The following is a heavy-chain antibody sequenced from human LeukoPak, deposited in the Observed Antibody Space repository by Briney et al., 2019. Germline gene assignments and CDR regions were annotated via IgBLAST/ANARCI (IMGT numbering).Heavy chain of an antibody. J-gene: IGHJ1*01. Sequence: ASVKVSCKASGYTFANHGISWVRQAPGQGLEWMGWISGYNGNTNYAQKFQGRVTVTTDTSTSTAYMELRSLRPDDTAVCYCARGAAVAVDTRYFLHWGQGTLVIVSS. CDR2: ISGYNGNT. D-gene: IGHD6-19*01. CDR3: ARGAAVAVDTRYFLH. CDR1: GYTFANHG. V-gene: IGHV1-18*01.